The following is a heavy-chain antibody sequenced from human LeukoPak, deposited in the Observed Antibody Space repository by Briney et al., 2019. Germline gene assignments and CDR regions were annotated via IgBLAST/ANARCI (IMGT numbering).Heavy chain of an antibody. D-gene: IGHD2-2*01. J-gene: IGHJ5*02. V-gene: IGHV3-30*03. CDR3: ARGYQLLSNNWFDP. CDR1: GFTFSSYG. CDR2: ISYDGSNK. Sequence: GGSLRLSCAASGFTFSSYGMHWVRQAPGKGLEWVAVISYDGSNKYYADSVKGRFTISRDNSKNTLYLQMNSLRAEDTAVYYCARGYQLLSNNWFDPWGQGTLVTVSS.